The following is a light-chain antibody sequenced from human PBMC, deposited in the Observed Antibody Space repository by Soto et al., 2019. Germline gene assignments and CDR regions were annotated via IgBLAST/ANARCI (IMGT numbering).Light chain of an antibody. CDR3: QQYNSYSPLT. CDR2: DAS. V-gene: IGKV1-5*01. CDR1: QSISSW. Sequence: DIQMTQSPSTLSASVGDRVTITCRASQSISSWLAWYQQKPGKAPKLLIYDASSLESGVPSRFSGSGSGTEFTLTISSLQPDDFATYYCQQYNSYSPLTCGGGTKVEIK. J-gene: IGKJ4*01.